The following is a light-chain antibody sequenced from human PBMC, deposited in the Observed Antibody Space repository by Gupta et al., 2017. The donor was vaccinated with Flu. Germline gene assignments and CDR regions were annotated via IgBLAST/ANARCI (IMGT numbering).Light chain of an antibody. J-gene: IGKJ1*01. CDR3: RQNIDLPWT. V-gene: IGKV2D-29*01. CDR2: EVS. Sequence: DVVMTPTPLSLSVIPGQPASISCKSSQRLLYSDGKTYLYWYVQRPGQPPQPLIYEVSNRFSGVSDRFSGSGSGTDFTLKISRVEAEDVGVYYCRQNIDLPWTFGPGTKVGIK. CDR1: QRLLYSDGKTY.